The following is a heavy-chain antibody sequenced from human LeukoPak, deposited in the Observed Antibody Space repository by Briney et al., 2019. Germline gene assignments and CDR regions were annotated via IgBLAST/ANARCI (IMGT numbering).Heavy chain of an antibody. J-gene: IGHJ6*02. CDR2: FDPEDGET. D-gene: IGHD2-2*01. CDR1: GYTLSELS. CDR3: ARAEEVVVPAAMSWYYYYGMDV. V-gene: IGHV1-24*01. Sequence: GESLKISCKASGYTLSELSMHWVRQAPGKGLEWMGGFDPEDGETIYAQKFQGRVTITADESTSTAYMELSSLRSEDTAVYYCARAEEVVVPAAMSWYYYYGMDVWGQGTTVTVSS.